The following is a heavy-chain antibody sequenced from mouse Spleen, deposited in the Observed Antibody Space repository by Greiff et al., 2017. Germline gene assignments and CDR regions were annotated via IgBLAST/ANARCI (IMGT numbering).Heavy chain of an antibody. D-gene: IGHD4-1*01. Sequence: VQLQQSGPELVKPGASVKISCKASGYAFSSSWMNWVKQRPGKGLEWIGRIYPGDGDTNYNGKFKGKATLTADKSSSTAYMQLSSLTSEDSAVYFCARESLTGTGGYFDYWGQGTTLTVSS. V-gene: IGHV1-82*01. CDR3: ARESLTGTGGYFDY. CDR1: GYAFSSSW. CDR2: IYPGDGDT. J-gene: IGHJ2*01.